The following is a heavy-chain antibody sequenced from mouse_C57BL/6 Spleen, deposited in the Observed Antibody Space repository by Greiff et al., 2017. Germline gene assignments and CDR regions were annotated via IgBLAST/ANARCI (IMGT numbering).Heavy chain of an antibody. CDR1: GYAFTNYL. CDR2: INPGSGGT. J-gene: IGHJ3*01. CDR3: ARSGDYDGDWFAY. D-gene: IGHD2-4*01. V-gene: IGHV1-54*01. Sequence: QVQLKQSGAELVRPGTSVKVSCKASGYAFTNYLLEWVKQRPGQGLEWIGVINPGSGGTNYHEKFKGKATLTADKSSSTAYMQLSSRTSEDSAVYFCARSGDYDGDWFAYWGQGTLVTGAA.